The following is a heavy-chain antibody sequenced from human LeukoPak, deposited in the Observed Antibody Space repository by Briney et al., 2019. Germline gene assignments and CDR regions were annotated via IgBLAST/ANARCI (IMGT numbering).Heavy chain of an antibody. V-gene: IGHV3-30-3*02. Sequence: WVRQPPGKGLEWVAVISYDGSNKYYADSVKGRFTISRDNSKNTLFLQMDSLRADDTAVYYCAKEGFYWGQGTLVTVSS. J-gene: IGHJ4*02. CDR3: AKEGFY. CDR2: ISYDGSNK.